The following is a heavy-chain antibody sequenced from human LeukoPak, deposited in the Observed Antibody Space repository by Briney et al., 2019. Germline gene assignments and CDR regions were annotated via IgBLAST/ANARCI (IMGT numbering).Heavy chain of an antibody. CDR1: GASIRSYY. Sequence: SETLSLTCTVSGASIRSYYWTWIRQPAGKGLEWIGRIFTSGNTNYNPSLKSRVTMSVDTSKNQFSLKLSSVTAADTAVYYCARDRPITSYFDYWGQGTLVTVSS. V-gene: IGHV4-4*07. J-gene: IGHJ4*02. CDR2: IFTSGNT. CDR3: ARDRPITSYFDY. D-gene: IGHD3-16*01.